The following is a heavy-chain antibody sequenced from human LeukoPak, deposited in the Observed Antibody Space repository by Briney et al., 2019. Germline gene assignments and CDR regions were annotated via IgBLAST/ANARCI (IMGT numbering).Heavy chain of an antibody. J-gene: IGHJ4*02. CDR3: ARDTSGYYDSSGYKDY. CDR1: GGTFSSYA. CDR2: IIPIFGTA. Sequence: ASVKVSCKASGGTFSSYAISWVRQAPGQGLEWMGGIIPIFGTANYAQKFQGRVTITADESTSTAYMELSSLRSGDTAVYYCARDTSGYYDSSGYKDYWGQGTLVTVSS. V-gene: IGHV1-69*13. D-gene: IGHD3-22*01.